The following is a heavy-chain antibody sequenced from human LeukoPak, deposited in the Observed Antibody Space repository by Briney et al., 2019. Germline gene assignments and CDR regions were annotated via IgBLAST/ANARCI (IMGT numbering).Heavy chain of an antibody. J-gene: IGHJ4*02. Sequence: GGSLRLSCAASGFTVSSNYMSWVRQAPGKGLEWVSVIYSGGSTYYADSVKGRFTISRDNSKNTLYLQMNSLRAEDTAVYYCARVSDCGGDCYPFDYWGQGTLVTVYS. CDR2: IYSGGST. D-gene: IGHD2-21*02. CDR1: GFTVSSNY. CDR3: ARVSDCGGDCYPFDY. V-gene: IGHV3-53*01.